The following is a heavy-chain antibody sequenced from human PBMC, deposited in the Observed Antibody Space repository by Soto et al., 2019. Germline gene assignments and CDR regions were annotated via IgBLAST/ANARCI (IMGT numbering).Heavy chain of an antibody. V-gene: IGHV4-59*01. CDR3: ARGVAALGDRYDFWSGYFDYYYYYGMDV. J-gene: IGHJ6*02. CDR2: IYYSGST. D-gene: IGHD3-3*01. Sequence: SETLSLTCTGSGGSISSYYWSWIRQPPGKGLEWIGYIYYSGSTNYNPSLKSRVTISVDTSKDQFSLKLSSVTAADTAVYYCARGVAALGDRYDFWSGYFDYYYYYGMDVWGQGTTVTVSS. CDR1: GGSISSYY.